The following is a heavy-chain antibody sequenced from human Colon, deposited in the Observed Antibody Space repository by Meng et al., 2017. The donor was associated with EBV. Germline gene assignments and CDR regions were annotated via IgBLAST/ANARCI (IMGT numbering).Heavy chain of an antibody. J-gene: IGHJ5*02. V-gene: IGHV4-61*01. D-gene: IGHD3-10*01. CDR2: IYYIGGT. CDR1: GDSVANGRYY. Sequence: QVTLQESGPGLVKPSEPPSLTCTVSGDSVANGRYYWSWIRQPPGKGLEWIAYIYYIGGTNYNPSLKSRLTISLDTSKNQFSLSLRSVTAADTAVYYCARVSGRSFDPWGQGTLVTVSS. CDR3: ARVSGRSFDP.